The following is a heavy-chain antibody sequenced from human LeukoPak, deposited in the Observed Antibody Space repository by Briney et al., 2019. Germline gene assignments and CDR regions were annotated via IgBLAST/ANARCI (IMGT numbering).Heavy chain of an antibody. CDR3: AGHHPRNTVDF. Sequence: SETLSLTCTASGGSISSYYWSWIRQPPGKGLEWIGYISYSGSTNYNPSLKSRVTISLDTSKNQFSLKLSSVTAADTAVYYCAGHHPRNTVDFWGQGTLVTVSS. D-gene: IGHD2/OR15-2a*01. V-gene: IGHV4-59*08. J-gene: IGHJ4*02. CDR2: ISYSGST. CDR1: GGSISSYY.